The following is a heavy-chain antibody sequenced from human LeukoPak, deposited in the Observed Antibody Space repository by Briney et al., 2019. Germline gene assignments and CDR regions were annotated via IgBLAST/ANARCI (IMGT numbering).Heavy chain of an antibody. CDR1: GFTFSSYG. J-gene: IGHJ4*02. CDR3: AKKAGSGSYLEIDY. D-gene: IGHD1-26*01. V-gene: IGHV3-30*18. Sequence: GSLRLSCAASGFTFSSYGMHWVRQAPGKGLEWVAVISYDGSNKYYADSVKGRFTISRDNSKNTLYLQMNSLRAEDTAVYYCAKKAGSGSYLEIDYWGQGTLVTVSS. CDR2: ISYDGSNK.